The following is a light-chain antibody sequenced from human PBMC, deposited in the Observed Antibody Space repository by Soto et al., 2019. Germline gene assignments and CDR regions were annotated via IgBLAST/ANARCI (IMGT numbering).Light chain of an antibody. V-gene: IGKV1-9*01. CDR2: AAS. Sequence: DIEMTQSPSALCASVGARDTITCRASQGISSYLAWYQQKPGKAPKLLIYAASTLQSGVPSRFSGSGSGTDFTLTISRMEPEDFAVYYCQQYGSSGTVGQGTKVDIK. CDR1: QGISSY. CDR3: QQYGSSGT. J-gene: IGKJ1*01.